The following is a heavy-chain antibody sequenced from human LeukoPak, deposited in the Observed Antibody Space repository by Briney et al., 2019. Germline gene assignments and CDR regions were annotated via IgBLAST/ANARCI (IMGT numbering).Heavy chain of an antibody. Sequence: SETLSLTSSVSGASISSYFWSWIRQPPGKGLEWIGYIYYSGTTNYNPSLKSRIAISLDTSKKQFSLRMRSVTAADTAVYYCARSTSGYSKHYYFYMDVWGKGTTVTVSS. CDR3: ARSTSGYSKHYYFYMDV. V-gene: IGHV4-59*01. J-gene: IGHJ6*03. D-gene: IGHD3-22*01. CDR2: IYYSGTT. CDR1: GASISSYF.